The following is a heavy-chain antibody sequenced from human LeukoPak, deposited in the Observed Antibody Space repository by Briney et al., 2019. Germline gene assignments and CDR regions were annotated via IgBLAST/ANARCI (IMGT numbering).Heavy chain of an antibody. CDR1: GGSISSSNW. D-gene: IGHD3-9*01. J-gene: IGHJ4*02. CDR3: ARESDILTGYYKG. CDR2: IYHSGST. V-gene: IGHV4-4*02. Sequence: SGTLSLTCAVSGGSISSSNWWSWVRQPPGKGLEWIGEIYHSGSTNYNPSLKSRVTISVDKSKNQFSLKLSSVTAADTAVYYYARESDILTGYYKGWGQGTLVTVSS.